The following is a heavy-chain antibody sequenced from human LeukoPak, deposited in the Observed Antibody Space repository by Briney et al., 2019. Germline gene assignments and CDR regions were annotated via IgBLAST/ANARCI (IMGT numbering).Heavy chain of an antibody. CDR1: GFTFSSYA. V-gene: IGHV3-64*01. Sequence: GGSLRLSCAASGFTFSSYAMHWVRQAPGKGLEYVSAISSNGGSTYYANSVKGRFTISRDNSENTLYLQMGSLRAEDVAVYYCARESIAAAGSSSFDYWGQGTLVTVSS. CDR2: ISSNGGST. CDR3: ARESIAAAGSSSFDY. D-gene: IGHD6-13*01. J-gene: IGHJ4*02.